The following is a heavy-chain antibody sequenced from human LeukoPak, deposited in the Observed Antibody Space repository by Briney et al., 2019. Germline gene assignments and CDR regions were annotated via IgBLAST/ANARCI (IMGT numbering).Heavy chain of an antibody. CDR1: GFTFSSYG. D-gene: IGHD2-2*03. V-gene: IGHV3-30*02. Sequence: GGSLRLSCVASGFTFSSYGMHWVRQAPGKGLEWVAFIRYDGTNKYYADSVKGRFTISRDNSKNTLYLQMNSLRAEDTAVYYCAKFDGYCSSTSCPGDAFDIWGQGTMVTVSS. J-gene: IGHJ3*02. CDR3: AKFDGYCSSTSCPGDAFDI. CDR2: IRYDGTNK.